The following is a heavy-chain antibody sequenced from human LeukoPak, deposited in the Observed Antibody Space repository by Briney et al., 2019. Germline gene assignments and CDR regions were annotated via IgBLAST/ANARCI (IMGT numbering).Heavy chain of an antibody. CDR3: AKSIVGATGDAFDI. Sequence: GGSLRLSCAASGFTFSNYGMHWVRQAPGKGLEWVAVISFDGSNKYYADSVKGRFTISRDNSKHTLYLQMNSLRAEDTAVYYCAKSIVGATGDAFDIWGQGTMVTVSS. D-gene: IGHD1-26*01. CDR2: ISFDGSNK. J-gene: IGHJ3*02. V-gene: IGHV3-30*18. CDR1: GFTFSNYG.